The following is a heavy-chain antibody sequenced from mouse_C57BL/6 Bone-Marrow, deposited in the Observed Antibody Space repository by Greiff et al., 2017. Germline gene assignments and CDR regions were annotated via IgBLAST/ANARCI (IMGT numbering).Heavy chain of an antibody. CDR1: GYTFTSYW. CDR3: ARPYDSNYWYFDV. J-gene: IGHJ1*03. D-gene: IGHD2-5*01. V-gene: IGHV1-55*01. Sequence: QVQLKQPGAELVKPGASVKMSCKASGYTFTSYWITWVKQRPGQGLAWIGDIYPGSGSTNYNEKFKSKATLTVDTSSSAAYMQLSSLTSEDSAVYYCARPYDSNYWYFDVWGTGTTVTVSS. CDR2: IYPGSGST.